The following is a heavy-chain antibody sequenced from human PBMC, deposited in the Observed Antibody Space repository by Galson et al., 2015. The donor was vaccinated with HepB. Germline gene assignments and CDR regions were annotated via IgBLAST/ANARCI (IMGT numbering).Heavy chain of an antibody. CDR1: GGTFSSYA. J-gene: IGHJ4*02. V-gene: IGHV1-69*04. Sequence: SVKVSCKASGGTFSSYAISWVRQAPGRGLEWMGRIIPILGIANYAQKFQGRVTITADKSTSTAYMELRSLRSDDTAVYYCARWGGLVRGKGDYWGQGTLVTVSS. CDR3: ARWGGLVRGKGDY. D-gene: IGHD3-10*01. CDR2: IIPILGIA.